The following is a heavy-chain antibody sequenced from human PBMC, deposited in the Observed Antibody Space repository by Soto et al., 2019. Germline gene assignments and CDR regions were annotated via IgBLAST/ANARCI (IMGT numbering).Heavy chain of an antibody. CDR2: ISSGGEYI. J-gene: IGHJ6*02. CDR1: GLIFSNYG. V-gene: IGHV3-21*06. CDR3: ATDGAAGAVMGV. D-gene: IGHD6-13*01. Sequence: EVQLVESGGGLVKPGVSLRLSCTASGLIFSNYGMNWFRQAAGKRPEWVASISSGGEYIDYADSVKGRLTISRDNANNILYLQLTSLGVEDTAVYYCATDGAAGAVMGVWGQGTTVTVSS.